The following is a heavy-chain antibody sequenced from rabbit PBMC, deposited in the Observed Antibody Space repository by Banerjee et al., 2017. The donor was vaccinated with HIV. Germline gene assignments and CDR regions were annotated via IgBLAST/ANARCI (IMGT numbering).Heavy chain of an antibody. CDR1: GFDFSSYYY. J-gene: IGHJ4*01. CDR2: IGAGSSGSS. D-gene: IGHD4-2*01. Sequence: QEQLEESGGDLVKPEGSLTLTCTASGFDFSSYYYMCWVRQAPGKGLEWIACIGAGSSGSSYYASWAKGRFTISKTSSTTVTLQMTSLTAADTATYFCARDLYPGSGEDFNLWGPGTLVTVS. V-gene: IGHV1S45*01. CDR3: ARDLYPGSGEDFNL.